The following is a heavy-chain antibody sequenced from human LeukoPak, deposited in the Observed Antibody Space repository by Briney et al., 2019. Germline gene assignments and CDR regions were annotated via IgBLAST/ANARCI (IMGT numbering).Heavy chain of an antibody. D-gene: IGHD6-13*01. Sequence: QPGRSLKLSCAASGFTFSSYAMHWVRQAPGKGLEWVAVISYDGSNKYYADSVKGRFTISRDNSKNTLYLQMNSLRAEDTAVYYCARDAAAASFFDYWGQGTLVTVSS. CDR1: GFTFSSYA. V-gene: IGHV3-30*04. CDR2: ISYDGSNK. J-gene: IGHJ4*02. CDR3: ARDAAAASFFDY.